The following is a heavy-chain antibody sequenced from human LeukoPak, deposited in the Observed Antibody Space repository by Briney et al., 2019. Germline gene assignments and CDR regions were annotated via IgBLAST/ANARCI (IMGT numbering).Heavy chain of an antibody. J-gene: IGHJ4*02. D-gene: IGHD1-26*01. CDR2: IDGDGRTT. CDR1: GLTFTNYG. Sequence: GGSLRLSCVASGLTFTNYGMMWVRQAPGKGLVWVSYIDGDGRTTTYADSVKGRFTICRDNAKNTLYLQMNSLRAEDTAMYYCARNYNGMSCWGQGTLVIVSS. V-gene: IGHV3-74*01. CDR3: ARNYNGMSC.